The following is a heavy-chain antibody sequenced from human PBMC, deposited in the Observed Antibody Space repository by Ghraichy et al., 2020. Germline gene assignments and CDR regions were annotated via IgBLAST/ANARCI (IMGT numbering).Heavy chain of an antibody. CDR1: GFTFDDYG. Sequence: GVSLRLSCAASGFTFDDYGMHWVRQAPGKGLEWVSRISRDGGSAYYADSVKGRFTISRDNSKNSLYLQMNSLRAEDTALYYCAKDIRGWDGMDVWGQGTTVTVSS. J-gene: IGHJ6*02. V-gene: IGHV3-43D*04. CDR2: ISRDGGSA. D-gene: IGHD1-26*01. CDR3: AKDIRGWDGMDV.